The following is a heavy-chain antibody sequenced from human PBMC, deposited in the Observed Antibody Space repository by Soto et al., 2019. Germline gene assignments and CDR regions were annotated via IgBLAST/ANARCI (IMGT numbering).Heavy chain of an antibody. CDR2: INHSGST. CDR1: GGSFSGYY. J-gene: IGHJ6*02. V-gene: IGHV4-34*01. D-gene: IGHD5-18*01. CDR3: ARARYSYGSPYYYYGMDV. Sequence: SETLSLTCAVYGGSFSGYYWSWIRQPPGKGLEWIGEINHSGSTNYNPSLKSRVTISVDTSKNQFSLKLSSVTAADTAVYYCARARYSYGSPYYYYGMDVWGQGTTVNVSS.